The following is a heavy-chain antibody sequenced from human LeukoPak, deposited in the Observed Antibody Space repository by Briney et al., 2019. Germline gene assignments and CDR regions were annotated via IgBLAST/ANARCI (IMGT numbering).Heavy chain of an antibody. CDR3: ASSTVTTTGGAFDI. J-gene: IGHJ3*02. V-gene: IGHV3-21*01. Sequence: GGSLRLSCAASGFTFSSYSMNWVRQAPGKGLEWVSSISSGSSYIYYADSVKGRFTISRDNAKNSLYLQMNSLRAEDTAVYYCASSTVTTTGGAFDIWGQGTMVTVSS. D-gene: IGHD4-17*01. CDR1: GFTFSSYS. CDR2: ISSGSSYI.